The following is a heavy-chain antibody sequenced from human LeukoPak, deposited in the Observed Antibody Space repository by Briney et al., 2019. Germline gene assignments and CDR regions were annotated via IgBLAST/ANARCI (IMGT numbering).Heavy chain of an antibody. CDR2: IRSKANSYAT. CDR3: TSLDYDILTGYSDYYYMDV. J-gene: IGHJ6*03. V-gene: IGHV3-73*01. Sequence: GGSLRLSCAASGFTFSGSAMHWVRQASGKGLEWVGRIRSKANSYATAYAASVKGRFTISRDDSKNTAYLQMNSLKTEDTAVYYCTSLDYDILTGYSDYYYMDVWGKGTTVTVSS. D-gene: IGHD3-9*01. CDR1: GFTFSGSA.